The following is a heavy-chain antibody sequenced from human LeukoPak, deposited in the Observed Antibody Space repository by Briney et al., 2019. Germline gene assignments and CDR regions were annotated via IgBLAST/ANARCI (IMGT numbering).Heavy chain of an antibody. Sequence: ASVKVSCKASGYTFTSYGISWVRQAPGQGLELLGWISAYNGNTNYAQKLQGRVTMTTDTSTSTAYMELRSLRSDDTAVYYCARERLRYFDWLSHNYYYYGMDVWGQGTTVTVSS. D-gene: IGHD3-9*01. CDR1: GYTFTSYG. CDR3: ARERLRYFDWLSHNYYYYGMDV. V-gene: IGHV1-18*01. J-gene: IGHJ6*02. CDR2: ISAYNGNT.